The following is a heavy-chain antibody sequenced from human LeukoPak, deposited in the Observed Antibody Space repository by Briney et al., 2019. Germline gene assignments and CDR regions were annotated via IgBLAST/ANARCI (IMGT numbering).Heavy chain of an antibody. J-gene: IGHJ4*02. CDR1: GFIFSNYW. CDR3: ARESKAVGDYYFDY. Sequence: GGSLRLSCAASGFIFSNYWMNWVRQAPGKGLMWVSRMNSDGSSRTYADSVKGRFTISRDNAKNTLYLQMNSLRAEDLAVYYCARESKAVGDYYFDYWGQGILVTVSS. D-gene: IGHD3-16*01. V-gene: IGHV3-74*01. CDR2: MNSDGSSR.